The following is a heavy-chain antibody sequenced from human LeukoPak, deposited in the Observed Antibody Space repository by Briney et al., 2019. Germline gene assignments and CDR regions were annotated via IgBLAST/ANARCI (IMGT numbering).Heavy chain of an antibody. CDR1: NGSITSYY. V-gene: IGHV4-59*01. CDR2: IHYSGST. D-gene: IGHD3-22*01. Sequence: SETLSLTCNVSNGSITSYYWGWIRQPPGKGLEFIGYIHYSGSTNYNPSLKSRVAILAEKSKNQFSLKLSSVTAADTARYFCVKSSASRGDIVFDIWGQGTMVTVSS. CDR3: VKSSASRGDIVFDI. J-gene: IGHJ3*02.